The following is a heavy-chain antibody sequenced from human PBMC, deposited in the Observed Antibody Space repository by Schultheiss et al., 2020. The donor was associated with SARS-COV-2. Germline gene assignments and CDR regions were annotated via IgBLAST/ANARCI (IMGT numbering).Heavy chain of an antibody. CDR1: GGSISSSSYY. V-gene: IGHV4-61*05. CDR3: ARGSTIREGYFDY. D-gene: IGHD3-10*01. Sequence: SETLSLTCTVSGGSISSSSYYWGWIRQPPGKGLEWIGYIYYSGSTNYNPSLKSRVTMSVDTSKNQFSLKLSSVTAADTAVYYCARGSTIREGYFDYWGQGTLVTVSS. J-gene: IGHJ4*02. CDR2: IYYSGST.